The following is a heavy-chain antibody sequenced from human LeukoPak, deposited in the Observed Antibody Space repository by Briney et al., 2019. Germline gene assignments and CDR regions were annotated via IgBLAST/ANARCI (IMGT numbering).Heavy chain of an antibody. J-gene: IGHJ6*02. CDR2: INPSGGST. CDR3: ARSRFGYYGMDV. Sequence: ASVKVSCKASGYTFTSYYMHWVRQAPRQGLEWMGIINPSGGSTSYAQKFQGRVTMTRDTSTSTVYMELSSLRSEDTAVYYCARSRFGYYGMDVWGQGTTVTVSS. D-gene: IGHD3-3*01. V-gene: IGHV1-46*01. CDR1: GYTFTSYY.